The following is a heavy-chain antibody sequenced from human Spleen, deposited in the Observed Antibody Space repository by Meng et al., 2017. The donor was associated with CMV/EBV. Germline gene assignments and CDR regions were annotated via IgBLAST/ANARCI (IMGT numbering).Heavy chain of an antibody. Sequence: ASVKVSCKASGYTFTGYYIHWVRQAPGQGLEWMAWINPDSGVTNYAQKFKGRVTMTRDTSISTAYMELNRLRSDDTAVYHCARGRDSPSPYDAFDIWGQGTVVTVSS. D-gene: IGHD6-6*01. CDR1: GYTFTGYY. V-gene: IGHV1-2*02. CDR2: INPDSGVT. CDR3: ARGRDSPSPYDAFDI. J-gene: IGHJ3*02.